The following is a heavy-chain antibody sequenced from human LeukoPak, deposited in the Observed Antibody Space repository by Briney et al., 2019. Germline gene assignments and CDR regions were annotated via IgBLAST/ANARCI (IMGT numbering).Heavy chain of an antibody. CDR3: ARDLGVTTFLYYYGLDV. V-gene: IGHV3-30*03. CDR2: MSYEGDYK. J-gene: IGHJ6*02. Sequence: PGGSLRLSCAASGFGFSNYGMHWVRQAPGKGLEWLAVMSYEGDYKYYADSVKGRFTISRDNSQNTVFLQLNSLRAEDTAVYYCARDLGVTTFLYYYGLDVWGQGTTVTVS. CDR1: GFGFSNYG. D-gene: IGHD2-21*02.